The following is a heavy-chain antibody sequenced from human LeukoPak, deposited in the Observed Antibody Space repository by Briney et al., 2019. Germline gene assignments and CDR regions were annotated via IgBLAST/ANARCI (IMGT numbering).Heavy chain of an antibody. V-gene: IGHV4-38-2*02. CDR1: GYSLSGGYY. CDR2: IFQSVST. CDR3: ARNNSNGFDF. D-gene: IGHD6-19*01. Sequence: SETLSLTCTVSGYSLSGGYYWGWIRQPPGKGLGWIGTIFQSVSTYYNPSLKSRVTTSVDTSKNQFSLKLSSVTAADTAVYYCARNNSNGFDFWSQGTLVTVSS. J-gene: IGHJ4*02.